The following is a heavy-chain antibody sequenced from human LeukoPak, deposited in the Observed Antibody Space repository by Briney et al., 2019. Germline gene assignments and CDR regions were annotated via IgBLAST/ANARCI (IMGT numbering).Heavy chain of an antibody. D-gene: IGHD1-26*01. Sequence: SETLSLTCTVSGGSISSYYWSWIRQPPGKGLEWIGYIYYSGSTNYNPSLKSRVTISVDTSKSQFSLKLSSVTAADTAVYYCAREGDAGAWLDYWGQGTLVTVSS. V-gene: IGHV4-59*01. J-gene: IGHJ4*02. CDR2: IYYSGST. CDR1: GGSISSYY. CDR3: AREGDAGAWLDY.